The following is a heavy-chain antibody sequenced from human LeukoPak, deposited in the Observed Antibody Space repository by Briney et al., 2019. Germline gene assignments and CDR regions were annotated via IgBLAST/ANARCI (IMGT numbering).Heavy chain of an antibody. D-gene: IGHD2-21*02. Sequence: SVKVSCKASGGTFSSYAISWVRQAPGQGLEWMGGIIPIFGTANYAQKFQGRVTITADESTSTAYMELGSLRSEDTAVYYCARGPAYCGGDCYLGPFDYWGQGTLVTVSS. CDR3: ARGPAYCGGDCYLGPFDY. CDR2: IIPIFGTA. J-gene: IGHJ4*02. CDR1: GGTFSSYA. V-gene: IGHV1-69*01.